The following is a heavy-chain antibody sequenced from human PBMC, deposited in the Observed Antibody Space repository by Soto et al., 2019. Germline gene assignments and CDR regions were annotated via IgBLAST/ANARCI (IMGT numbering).Heavy chain of an antibody. V-gene: IGHV4-59*01. J-gene: IGHJ6*02. D-gene: IGHD4-4*01. Sequence: SETLSLTCTVSGGSISSYYWSWIRQPPGKGLEWIGYIYYSGSTNYNPSLKSRVTISVDTSKNQFSLKLSSVTAADTAVYYCARDPTGLHAHYYYGMDVWGQGTTVTVS. CDR3: ARDPTGLHAHYYYGMDV. CDR2: IYYSGST. CDR1: GGSISSYY.